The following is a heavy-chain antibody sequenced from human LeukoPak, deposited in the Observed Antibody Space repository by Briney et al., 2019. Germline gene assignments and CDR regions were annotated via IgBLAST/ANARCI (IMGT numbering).Heavy chain of an antibody. D-gene: IGHD3-10*01. J-gene: IGHJ5*02. Sequence: SETLSLTCAVYGGSFSGYYWSWIRQPPGKGLEWIGEINHSGGTNYNPSLKSRVTISVDTSKNQFSLKLSSVTAADTAVYYCARGRIVLLWFGELSNNWFDPWGQGTLVTVSS. V-gene: IGHV4-34*01. CDR3: ARGRIVLLWFGELSNNWFDP. CDR2: INHSGGT. CDR1: GGSFSGYY.